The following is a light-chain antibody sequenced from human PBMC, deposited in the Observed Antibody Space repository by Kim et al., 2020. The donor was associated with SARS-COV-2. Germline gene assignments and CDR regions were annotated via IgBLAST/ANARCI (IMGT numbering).Light chain of an antibody. CDR2: DVT. CDR3: TSYTSSGTDV. J-gene: IGLJ1*01. CDR1: SSDVGSYKY. Sequence: QSALTQPASVSGSPGQSITISCTGTSSDVGSYKYISWYQQRPGKAPKVMIYDVTNRPAGVSNRFSGSKSGNTASLTISGLQAEDEADYYCTSYTSSGTDVFGTGTKVTVL. V-gene: IGLV2-14*01.